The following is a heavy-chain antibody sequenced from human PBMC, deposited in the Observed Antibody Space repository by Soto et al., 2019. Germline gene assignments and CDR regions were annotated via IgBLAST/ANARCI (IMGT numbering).Heavy chain of an antibody. CDR3: ARFDIVVVVAGDAFDI. V-gene: IGHV1-18*01. J-gene: IGHJ3*02. CDR2: ISAYNGNT. D-gene: IGHD2-15*01. Sequence: VSVKVSCKASGYTFTIYGISWVRQAPGQGLEWMGWISAYNGNTNYAQKLQGRVTMTTDTSTSTAYMELRSLRSDDTAVYYCARFDIVVVVAGDAFDIWGQGTMVTV. CDR1: GYTFTIYG.